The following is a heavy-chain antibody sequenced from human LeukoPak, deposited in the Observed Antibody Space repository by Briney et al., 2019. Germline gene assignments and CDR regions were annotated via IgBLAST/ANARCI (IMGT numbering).Heavy chain of an antibody. CDR3: ARGFFYDSSGRHFDY. V-gene: IGHV3-30-3*01. D-gene: IGHD3-22*01. CDR1: GFTFSSYA. CDR2: ISYDGSNK. J-gene: IGHJ4*02. Sequence: GGSLRLSCAASGFTFSSYAMHWVHQAPGKGLEWVAVISYDGSNKCYADSVKGRFTISRDNSKNTLYLQMNSLRAEDTAVYYCARGFFYDSSGRHFDYWGQGTLVTVSS.